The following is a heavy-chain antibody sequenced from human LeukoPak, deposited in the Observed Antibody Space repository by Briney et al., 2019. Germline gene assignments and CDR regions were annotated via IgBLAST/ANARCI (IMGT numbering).Heavy chain of an antibody. CDR3: ARTLDSSGYSNFDY. Sequence: TGGSLRLSCAASGFTFSSYAMSWVRQAPGKGLEWVSAISGSGGSTYYADSVKGRFTISRDNSKNTLYLQMNILRAEDTAVYFCARTLDSSGYSNFDYWGQGTLVTVSS. J-gene: IGHJ4*02. D-gene: IGHD3-22*01. CDR2: ISGSGGST. V-gene: IGHV3-23*01. CDR1: GFTFSSYA.